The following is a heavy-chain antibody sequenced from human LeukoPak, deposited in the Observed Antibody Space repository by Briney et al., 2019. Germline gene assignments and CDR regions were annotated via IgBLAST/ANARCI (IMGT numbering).Heavy chain of an antibody. V-gene: IGHV3-64D*09. CDR1: GFTFSRYP. J-gene: IGHJ4*02. Sequence: GGSLRLSCSASGFTFSRYPTHWVRQAPGKGLEYVSAISGNGGSTYYADSVKGRFTISRDNSKNTLYLQMSSPRTEDTAIYYCVKAQYDFWSGLDYWGQGTLVTVSS. D-gene: IGHD3-3*01. CDR3: VKAQYDFWSGLDY. CDR2: ISGNGGST.